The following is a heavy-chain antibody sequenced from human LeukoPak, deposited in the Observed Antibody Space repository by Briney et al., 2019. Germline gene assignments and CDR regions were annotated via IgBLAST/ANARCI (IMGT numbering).Heavy chain of an antibody. CDR1: GFTFSSHW. CDR2: LNQDGGQK. V-gene: IGHV3-7*03. D-gene: IGHD5-12*01. Sequence: GGSLRLSCAASGFTFSSHWMNWVRQAPGKGLEWVANLNQDGGQKYYVGSVKGRFTISRDNAKNSLYLQMNSLRAEDTAVYYCAQWMNIWGQGTMVTVSS. CDR3: AQWMNI. J-gene: IGHJ3*02.